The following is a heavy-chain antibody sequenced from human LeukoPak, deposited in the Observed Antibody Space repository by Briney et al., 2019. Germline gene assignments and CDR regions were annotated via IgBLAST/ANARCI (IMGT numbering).Heavy chain of an antibody. V-gene: IGHV4-61*02. D-gene: IGHD6-6*01. J-gene: IGHJ4*02. CDR1: GGSISSGSYY. Sequence: SETLSLTCAVSGGSISSGSYYWSWIRQPAGKGLEWIGRIYTSGSTNYNPSLKSRVTISVDTSKNQFSLKLSSVTAADTAVYYCAREYSNEYSSSSVVDYWGQGTLVTVSS. CDR3: AREYSNEYSSSSVVDY. CDR2: IYTSGST.